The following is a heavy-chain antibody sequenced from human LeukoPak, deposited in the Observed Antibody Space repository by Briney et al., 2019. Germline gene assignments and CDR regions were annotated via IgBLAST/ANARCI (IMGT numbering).Heavy chain of an antibody. J-gene: IGHJ4*02. D-gene: IGHD1-7*01. CDR2: IYTSGST. CDR1: GGSISSGSYY. Sequence: MSSETLSLTCTVSGGSISSGSYYWSWIRQPAGKGLEWIGRIYTSGSTNYNPSLKSRVTISVGTSKNQFSLKLSSVTAADTAVYYCAREGTYWGQGTLVTVSS. CDR3: AREGTY. V-gene: IGHV4-61*02.